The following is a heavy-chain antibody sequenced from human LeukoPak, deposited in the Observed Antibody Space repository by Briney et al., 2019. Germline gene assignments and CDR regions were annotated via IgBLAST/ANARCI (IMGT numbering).Heavy chain of an antibody. CDR3: AKGLQWELPFDY. Sequence: GGSLRLSCAASGFTFSSYAMSWVRQAPGKGLEWVSSISGSGDSTYYADSVKGRFTISRDNSKNTLYVQMNGLRAEDTAVYSCAKGLQWELPFDYWGQGTLVTVSS. CDR2: ISGSGDST. V-gene: IGHV3-23*01. J-gene: IGHJ4*02. D-gene: IGHD1-26*01. CDR1: GFTFSSYA.